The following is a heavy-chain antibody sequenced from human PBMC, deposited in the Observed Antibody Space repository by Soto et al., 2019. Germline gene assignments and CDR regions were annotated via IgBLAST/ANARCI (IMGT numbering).Heavy chain of an antibody. CDR3: AFGDYLGPLDS. J-gene: IGHJ4*02. CDR2: IHNGEII. D-gene: IGHD2-21*01. Sequence: NPSETLSLTCAVSGGYVTSRFWNLIRQSPRRGLEWIGYIHNGEIINYNPSLKSRVSMSVDRSKNQFSLKMNSVTAADTAVYYCAFGDYLGPLDSWGQGPLVTV. V-gene: IGHV4-59*02. CDR1: GGYVTSRF.